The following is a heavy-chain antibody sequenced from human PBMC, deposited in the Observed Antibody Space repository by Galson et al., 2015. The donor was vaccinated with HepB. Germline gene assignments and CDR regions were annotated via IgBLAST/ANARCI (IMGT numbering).Heavy chain of an antibody. Sequence: SLRLSCAASGFTFSSYAMHWVRQAPGKGLEWVAVISYDGSNKYYADSVKGRFTISRDNSKNTLYLQMNSLRAEDTAVYYCARGAHTAYNAFDIWGQGTMVTVSS. CDR2: ISYDGSNK. D-gene: IGHD5-18*01. CDR3: ARGAHTAYNAFDI. CDR1: GFTFSSYA. V-gene: IGHV3-30-3*01. J-gene: IGHJ3*02.